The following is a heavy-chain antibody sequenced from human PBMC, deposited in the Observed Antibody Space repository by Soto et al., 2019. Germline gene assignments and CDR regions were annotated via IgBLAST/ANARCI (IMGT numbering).Heavy chain of an antibody. CDR1: GYTFTSYY. V-gene: IGHV1-46*01. Sequence: ASVKVSCKASGYTFTSYYMHWVRQAPGQGLEWMGIINPSGGSTSYAQKFQGRVTMTRDTSTSTVYMELSSLRSEDTAVYYCARECCISTSCYTRNYYYYYGMDVWGQGTTVTVSS. J-gene: IGHJ6*02. CDR2: INPSGGST. CDR3: ARECCISTSCYTRNYYYYYGMDV. D-gene: IGHD2-2*02.